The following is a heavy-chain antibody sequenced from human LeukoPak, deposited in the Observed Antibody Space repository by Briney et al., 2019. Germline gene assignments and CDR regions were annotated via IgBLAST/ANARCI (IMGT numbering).Heavy chain of an antibody. Sequence: SVKVSCKASGGTFSSYAISWVRQAPGQGLEWMGGIIPIFGTANYAQKFQGRVTITADESTSTAYMELSSLRSEDTAVYYCAREVGCSSTSRYPSYYFDYWGQGTLVTVSS. J-gene: IGHJ4*02. V-gene: IGHV1-69*13. CDR3: AREVGCSSTSRYPSYYFDY. D-gene: IGHD2-2*01. CDR1: GGTFSSYA. CDR2: IIPIFGTA.